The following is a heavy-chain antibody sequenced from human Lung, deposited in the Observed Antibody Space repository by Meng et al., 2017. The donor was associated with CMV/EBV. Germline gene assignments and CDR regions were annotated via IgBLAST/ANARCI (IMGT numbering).Heavy chain of an antibody. D-gene: IGHD6-6*01. Sequence: SGGSISSGDYYWSWIRQPPGKGLEWIGYIYYSGSTYYNPSLKSRVTISVDTSKNQFSLKLSSVTAADTAVYYCAARVEYSSSSLDYRGQGTLVTVSS. V-gene: IGHV4-30-4*08. CDR3: AARVEYSSSSLDY. CDR2: IYYSGST. CDR1: GGSISSGDYY. J-gene: IGHJ4*02.